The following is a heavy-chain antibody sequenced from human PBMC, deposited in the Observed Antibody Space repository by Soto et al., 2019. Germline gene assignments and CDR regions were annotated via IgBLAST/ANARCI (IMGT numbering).Heavy chain of an antibody. CDR2: INAGNGNT. CDR1: GYTFTSYA. V-gene: IGHV1-3*01. Sequence: ASVKVSCKASGYTFTSYAMHWVRQAPGQRLEWMGWINAGNGNTKYSQKFQGRVTITRDTSASTAYMELSSLRSEDTAVYYCAREDLVPAADYYYYYYMDVWGKGTTVTVSS. J-gene: IGHJ6*03. CDR3: AREDLVPAADYYYYYYMDV. D-gene: IGHD2-2*01.